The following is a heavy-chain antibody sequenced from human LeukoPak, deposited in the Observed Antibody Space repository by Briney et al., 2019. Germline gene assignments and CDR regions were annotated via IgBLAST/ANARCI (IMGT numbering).Heavy chain of an antibody. CDR2: INQGGSDK. CDR3: TRDRSRAEDD. CDR1: GFTFREYS. V-gene: IGHV3-7*01. Sequence: GGSLRLSCAASGFTFREYSMSWVRQAPGKGLEWVANINQGGSDKYYVDSVKGRFTISRDNANNLLYLQMNSLRGEDTAVYYCTRDRSRAEDDWGQGTLVTVSS. J-gene: IGHJ4*02. D-gene: IGHD1-14*01.